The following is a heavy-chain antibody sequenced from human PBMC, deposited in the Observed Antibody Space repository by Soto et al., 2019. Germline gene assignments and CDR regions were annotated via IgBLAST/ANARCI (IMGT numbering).Heavy chain of an antibody. CDR1: GFTFSSYG. CDR3: ASALLWFGELDY. D-gene: IGHD3-10*01. V-gene: IGHV3-33*01. Sequence: QVQLVESGGGVVQPGRSLRLSCAASGFTFSSYGMHWVRQAPGKGLEWVAVIWYDGSNKYYADSVKGRFTISRANSKNTRYLEMNSLRAEDTAVYYCASALLWFGELDYWGQGTLVTVSS. CDR2: IWYDGSNK. J-gene: IGHJ4*02.